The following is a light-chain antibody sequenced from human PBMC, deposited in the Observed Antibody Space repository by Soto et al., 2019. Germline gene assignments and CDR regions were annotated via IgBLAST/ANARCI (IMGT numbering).Light chain of an antibody. Sequence: EIVLTQSPATLSLSPGERATLSCRASQSLSSYLAWYQQKPGQAPRLLIYDASNRATGIPARFSGSGSGTDFTLTISSLEPEDFAIYYCQQRSNWPPLFGGGTKVEIK. CDR2: DAS. CDR3: QQRSNWPPL. CDR1: QSLSSY. V-gene: IGKV3-11*01. J-gene: IGKJ4*01.